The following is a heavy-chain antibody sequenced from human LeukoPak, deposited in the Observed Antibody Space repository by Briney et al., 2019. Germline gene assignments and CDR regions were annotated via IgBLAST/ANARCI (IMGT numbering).Heavy chain of an antibody. CDR3: ARGENGSFDR. Sequence: GGSLRLSCKGSGVTFEDYYLSWIRQAPGKGLEWISYISSTGGDKFYADPVKGRFIISRDNAMNSVYMEMNDLTAGDTAFYYCARGENGSFDRWGQGTLVIVSS. D-gene: IGHD5-24*01. CDR2: ISSTGGDK. V-gene: IGHV3-11*01. CDR1: GVTFEDYY. J-gene: IGHJ4*02.